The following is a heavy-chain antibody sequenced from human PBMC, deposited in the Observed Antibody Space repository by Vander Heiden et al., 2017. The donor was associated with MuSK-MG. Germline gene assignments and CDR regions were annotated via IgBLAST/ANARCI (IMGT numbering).Heavy chain of an antibody. Sequence: QVQLVQSGAEVKKPGSSGKVSCKASGGTFSSYAISWVRQAPGHGLEWMGGIIPSFGTANYAQKFQGRGTITADKSTSTAYMELSSLRSEDTAVYYCASVVVPAAMRFYYYYYMDVWGKGTTVTVSS. CDR3: ASVVVPAAMRFYYYYYMDV. CDR2: IIPSFGTA. CDR1: GGTFSSYA. J-gene: IGHJ6*03. D-gene: IGHD2-2*01. V-gene: IGHV1-69*06.